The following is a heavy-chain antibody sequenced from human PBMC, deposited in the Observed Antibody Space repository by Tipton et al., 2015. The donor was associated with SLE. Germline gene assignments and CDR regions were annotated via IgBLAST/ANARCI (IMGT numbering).Heavy chain of an antibody. J-gene: IGHJ3*02. D-gene: IGHD1-26*01. CDR3: ARDRPYSGSPDDAFDI. V-gene: IGHV4-59*01. CDR2: IYYSGST. Sequence: LTCTVSGGSISSYYWSWIRQPPGKGLEWIGYIYYSGSTNYNPSLKSRVTISVDTSKNQFSLKLSSVTAADTAVYYCARDRPYSGSPDDAFDIWGQGTMVTVSS. CDR1: GGSISSYY.